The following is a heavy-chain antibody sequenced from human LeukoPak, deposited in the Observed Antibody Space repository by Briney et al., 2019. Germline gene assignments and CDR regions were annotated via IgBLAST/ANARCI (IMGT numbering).Heavy chain of an antibody. V-gene: IGHV4-61*08. CDR3: ARVFGSSWYAFDI. CDR1: GGSISSGDYY. CDR2: IYYSGST. D-gene: IGHD6-13*01. Sequence: SETLSLTCTVSGGSISSGDYYWSWIRQPPGKGLEWIGYIYYSGSTNYNPSLKSRVTISVDTSKNQFSLKLSSVTAADTAVYYCARVFGSSWYAFDIWGQGTMVTVSS. J-gene: IGHJ3*02.